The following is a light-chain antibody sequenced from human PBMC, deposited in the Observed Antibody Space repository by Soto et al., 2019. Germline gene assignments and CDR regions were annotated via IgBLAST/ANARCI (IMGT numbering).Light chain of an antibody. V-gene: IGKV3-15*01. CDR2: RAS. CDR3: QQYNNWPRAT. Sequence: EIVLTQSPGTLSLSPGERATLSCRASQSVTSSYLAWYQLKPGQAPRLFIFRASSRATGIPARFSGSGSGTEFNMTISSLQSQDFAVYYYQQYNNWPRATFGGGTKVEIK. J-gene: IGKJ4*01. CDR1: QSVTSSY.